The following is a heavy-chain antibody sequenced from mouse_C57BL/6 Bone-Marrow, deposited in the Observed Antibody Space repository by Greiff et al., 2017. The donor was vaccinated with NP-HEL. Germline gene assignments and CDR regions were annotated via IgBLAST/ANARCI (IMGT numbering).Heavy chain of an antibody. V-gene: IGHV1-62-2*01. CDR1: GYTFTEYT. J-gene: IGHJ2*01. D-gene: IGHD2-1*01. Sequence: QVQLKESGAELVKPGASVKLSCKASGYTFTEYTIHWVKQRSGQGLEWIGWFYPGSGSIKYNEKFKDKATLTADKSSRPVYMQLSRLTSEDTAVYICARHEGEGYGKRGDYFDYWGQGTTLTVSS. CDR3: ARHEGEGYGKRGDYFDY. CDR2: FYPGSGSI.